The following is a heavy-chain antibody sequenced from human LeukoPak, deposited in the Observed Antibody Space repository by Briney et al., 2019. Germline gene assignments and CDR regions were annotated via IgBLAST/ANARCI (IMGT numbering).Heavy chain of an antibody. Sequence: PSETLSLTCTVSGGSISSSSYCWGWIRQPPGKGLEWIGSIYYSGSTYYNPSLKSRVTISVDTSKNQFSLKLSSVTAADTAVYYCARQAHEYSSSGRDYWGQGTLVTVSS. CDR2: IYYSGST. CDR3: ARQAHEYSSSGRDY. CDR1: GGSISSSSYC. V-gene: IGHV4-39*01. J-gene: IGHJ4*02. D-gene: IGHD6-6*01.